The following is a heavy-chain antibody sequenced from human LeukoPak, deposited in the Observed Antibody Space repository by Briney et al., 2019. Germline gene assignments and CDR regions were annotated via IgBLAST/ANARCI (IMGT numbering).Heavy chain of an antibody. CDR2: MNPNSGNT. V-gene: IGHV1-8*01. Sequence: ASVKVSCKASGYTFTSYDINWVRQATGQGLEWMGWMNPNSGNTGYAQKFQGRVTMTTNTSINTAYMELSSLRSEDTAVYYCARREYGSGSYHLVYWGQGALVTVSS. J-gene: IGHJ4*02. CDR3: ARREYGSGSYHLVY. CDR1: GYTFTSYD. D-gene: IGHD3-10*01.